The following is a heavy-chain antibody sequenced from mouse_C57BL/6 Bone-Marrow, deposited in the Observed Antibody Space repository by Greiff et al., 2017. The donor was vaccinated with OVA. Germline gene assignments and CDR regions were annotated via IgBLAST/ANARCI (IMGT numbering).Heavy chain of an antibody. CDR1: GYTFTSYW. CDR2: IHPNSGST. Sequence: QVQLKQPGAELVKPGASVKLSCKASGYTFTSYWMHWVKQRPGQGLEWIGMIHPNSGSTNYNEKFKSKATLTVDKSSSTAYMQLSSLISEDSAVYYCAGDGYYFDYWGQGTTLTVSS. V-gene: IGHV1-64*01. CDR3: AGDGYYFDY. D-gene: IGHD3-3*01. J-gene: IGHJ2*01.